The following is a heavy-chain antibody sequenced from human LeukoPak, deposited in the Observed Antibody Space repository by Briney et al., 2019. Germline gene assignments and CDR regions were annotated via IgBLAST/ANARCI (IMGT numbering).Heavy chain of an antibody. J-gene: IGHJ4*02. CDR1: GGTFSSYA. V-gene: IGHV1-69*05. CDR2: IIPIFGTA. CDR3: ARENGIRGASPFDY. Sequence: ASVKVSCKASGGTFSSYAISWVRQAPGQGLEWMGGIIPIFGTANYAQKFQGRVTITTDESTSTAYMELSSLRSEGTAVYYCARENGIRGASPFDYWGQGTLVTVSS. D-gene: IGHD1-26*01.